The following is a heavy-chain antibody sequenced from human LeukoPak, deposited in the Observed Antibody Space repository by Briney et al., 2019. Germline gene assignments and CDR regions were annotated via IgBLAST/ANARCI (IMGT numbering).Heavy chain of an antibody. D-gene: IGHD5-18*01. CDR3: ARGRLASYGPYSFDY. CDR2: INHSGST. J-gene: IGHJ4*02. Sequence: SETLSLTCAVYGGSFSGYYWSWIRQPPGKGLEWIGEINHSGSTNYNPSLKRRVTISVSPSTPQFSLTLSPVTAAATAVYYCARGRLASYGPYSFDYWGQGTLVTVSS. CDR1: GGSFSGYY. V-gene: IGHV4-34*01.